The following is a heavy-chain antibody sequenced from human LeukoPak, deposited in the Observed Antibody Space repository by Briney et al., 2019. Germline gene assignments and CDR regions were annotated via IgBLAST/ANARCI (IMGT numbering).Heavy chain of an antibody. V-gene: IGHV4-34*01. CDR1: GGSFSGYY. Sequence: SETLSLTCAVYGGSFSGYYWSWIRQPPGKGLGWIGEINHSGSTNYNQSLKSRVTISVDTSKNQFSLNLSSVTAADTAVYYCARLGVRGVLYWGQGTLVTVSS. J-gene: IGHJ4*02. CDR3: ARLGVRGVLY. D-gene: IGHD3-10*01. CDR2: INHSGST.